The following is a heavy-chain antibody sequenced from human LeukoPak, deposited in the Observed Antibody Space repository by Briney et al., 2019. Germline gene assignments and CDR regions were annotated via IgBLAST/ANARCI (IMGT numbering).Heavy chain of an antibody. CDR3: ARDRVVVAVNWFDP. D-gene: IGHD2-15*01. V-gene: IGHV1-69*04. Sequence: ASVKVSCKASGGTFSSYAISWVRQAPGQGPEWMGRIIPIFGIANYAQKFQGRVTITADKSTSTAYMELSSLRSEDTAVYYCARDRVVVAVNWFDPWGQGTLVTVSS. CDR1: GGTFSSYA. J-gene: IGHJ5*02. CDR2: IIPIFGIA.